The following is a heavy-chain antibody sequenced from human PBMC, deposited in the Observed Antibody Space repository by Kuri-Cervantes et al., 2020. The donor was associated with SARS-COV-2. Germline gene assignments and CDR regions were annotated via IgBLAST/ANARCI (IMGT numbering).Heavy chain of an antibody. CDR3: ALGYCSSTSCHPFDY. D-gene: IGHD2-2*01. V-gene: IGHV4-4*07. CDR2: IYTSGST. Sequence: ESLKISCTVSGGSISSYHWSWIRQPAGKGLEWIGRIYTSGSTNYNPSLKSRVTISVDTSKNQFSLKLSSVTAADTAVYYCALGYCSSTSCHPFDYWGQGTLVTVSS. J-gene: IGHJ4*02. CDR1: GGSISSYH.